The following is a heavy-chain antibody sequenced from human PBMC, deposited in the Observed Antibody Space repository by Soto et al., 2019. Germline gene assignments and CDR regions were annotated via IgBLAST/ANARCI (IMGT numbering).Heavy chain of an antibody. V-gene: IGHV1-3*05. CDR3: ARSIGVVTALDY. CDR1: GYTFTSYA. D-gene: IGHD2-21*02. J-gene: IGHJ4*02. CDR2: INAGNGNT. Sequence: QVQLVQSGAEEKKPGASVKVSCKASGYTFTSYAMHWVRQAPGQRLEWMGWINAGNGNTKYSQKFQGRVTITRDTSASTASMELSSLRSEDTAVYYCARSIGVVTALDYWGQGTLVTVSS.